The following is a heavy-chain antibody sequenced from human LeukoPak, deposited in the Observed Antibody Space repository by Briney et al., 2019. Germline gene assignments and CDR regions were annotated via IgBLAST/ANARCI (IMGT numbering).Heavy chain of an antibody. CDR2: INHSGST. D-gene: IGHD3-9*01. Sequence: SEILSLTCAVYGGSFSGYYWSWIRQPPGKGLEWIGEINHSGSTNYNPSLKSRVTISVDTSKNQFSLKLSSVTAADTAVYYCARGRGGRYFDWLLSPSCFDYWGQGTLVTVSS. CDR1: GGSFSGYY. CDR3: ARGRGGRYFDWLLSPSCFDY. J-gene: IGHJ4*02. V-gene: IGHV4-34*01.